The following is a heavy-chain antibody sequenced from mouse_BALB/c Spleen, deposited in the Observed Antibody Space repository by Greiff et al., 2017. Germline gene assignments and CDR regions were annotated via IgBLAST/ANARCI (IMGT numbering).Heavy chain of an antibody. Sequence: QVQLQQSGPGLVQPSQSLSITCTASGFSLTSYGVHWVRQSPGQGLEWLGVIWSGGSTDYNAAFISRLSISKANSKSQAFFKMNSLQADDTAIYYCAIRPSAVVARGAMDYWGQGTSVTVSS. CDR1: GFSLTSYG. D-gene: IGHD1-1*01. CDR3: AIRPSAVVARGAMDY. J-gene: IGHJ4*01. CDR2: IWSGGST. V-gene: IGHV2-4-1*01.